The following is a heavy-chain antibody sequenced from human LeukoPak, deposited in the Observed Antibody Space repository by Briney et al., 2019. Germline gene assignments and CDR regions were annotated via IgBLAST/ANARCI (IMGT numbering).Heavy chain of an antibody. CDR2: ISSGSRYT. D-gene: IGHD3-10*01. CDR1: GISFNDFY. Sequence: PGGSLRLSCVASGISFNDFYMSWVRQAPGKGLEWLSYISSGSRYTLYADSVKGRFTVSRDDAQSSLYLEMNSLRAEDTAVYYCARDRAGSGSYYNNPHGLDVWGQGTTVSASS. V-gene: IGHV3-11*05. J-gene: IGHJ6*02. CDR3: ARDRAGSGSYYNNPHGLDV.